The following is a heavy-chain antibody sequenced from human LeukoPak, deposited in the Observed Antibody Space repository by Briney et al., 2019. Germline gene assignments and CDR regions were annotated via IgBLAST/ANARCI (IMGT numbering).Heavy chain of an antibody. CDR2: ISRSGSTI. Sequence: GGSLRLSCAASGFTFSSYEMNWVRQAPGKGVEWVSYISRSGSTIYYADSVKGRFTISRDNAKNSLYLQMNSLRAEDTAVYYCARGAVVVPAAIVGGYWGQGTLVTVSS. CDR1: GFTFSSYE. CDR3: ARGAVVVPAAIVGGY. D-gene: IGHD2-2*02. V-gene: IGHV3-48*03. J-gene: IGHJ4*02.